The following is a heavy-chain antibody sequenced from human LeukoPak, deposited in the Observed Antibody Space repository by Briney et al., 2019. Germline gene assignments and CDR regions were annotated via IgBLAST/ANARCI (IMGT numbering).Heavy chain of an antibody. CDR3: ARLAGNSYQIDY. CDR2: ISYSGNT. Sequence: SETLSLTCTVSGGSISSYYWSWIRQPPGKGLEWIGSISYSGNTYYNPSLKSRVTISVDTPKNQFSLRLRSVTAADTAVYYCARLAGNSYQIDYWGQGTLVIVSS. D-gene: IGHD5-18*01. CDR1: GGSISSYY. J-gene: IGHJ4*02. V-gene: IGHV4-59*05.